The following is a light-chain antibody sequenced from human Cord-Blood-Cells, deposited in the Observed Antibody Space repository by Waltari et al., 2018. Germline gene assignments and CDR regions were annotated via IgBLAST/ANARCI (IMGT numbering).Light chain of an antibody. Sequence: QSVLTQSPSVSAAPGQKDTISCSGSSSNIGNTYVSWYQQLPGTAPIILIYENNKRPSGIPDRFSGAKSGTSATLGITGLQTGDEADYYCGTWDSSLSAVVFGGGTKLTVL. V-gene: IGLV1-51*02. CDR3: GTWDSSLSAVV. CDR2: ENN. J-gene: IGLJ2*01. CDR1: SSNIGNTY.